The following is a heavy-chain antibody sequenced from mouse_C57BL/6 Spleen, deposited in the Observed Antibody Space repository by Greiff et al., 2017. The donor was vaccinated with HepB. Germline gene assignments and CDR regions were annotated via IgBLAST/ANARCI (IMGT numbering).Heavy chain of an antibody. V-gene: IGHV3-6*01. Sequence: EVQLVESGPGLVKPSQSLSLTCSVTGYSITSGYYWNWIRQFPGNKLEWMGYISYDGSNNYNPSLKNRISITRDTSKNQFFLKLNSVTTEDTATYYCARAKTGYYAMDYWGQGTSVTVSS. D-gene: IGHD4-1*01. CDR1: GYSITSGYY. J-gene: IGHJ4*01. CDR2: ISYDGSN. CDR3: ARAKTGYYAMDY.